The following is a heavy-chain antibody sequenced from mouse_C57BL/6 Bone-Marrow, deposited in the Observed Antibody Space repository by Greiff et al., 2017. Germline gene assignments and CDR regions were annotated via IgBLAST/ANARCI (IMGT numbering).Heavy chain of an antibody. D-gene: IGHD1-1*01. CDR3: ARRVYYGSSPAWFAY. V-gene: IGHV5-6*02. J-gene: IGHJ3*01. CDR1: GFTFSSYG. Sequence: EVMLVESGGDLVKPGGSLKLSCAASGFTFSSYGMSWVRQTPDKRLEWVATISSGGSYTYYPDSVKGRFTISRDNAKNTLYLQMSSLKSEDTAMYYCARRVYYGSSPAWFAYWGQGTLVTVSA. CDR2: ISSGGSYT.